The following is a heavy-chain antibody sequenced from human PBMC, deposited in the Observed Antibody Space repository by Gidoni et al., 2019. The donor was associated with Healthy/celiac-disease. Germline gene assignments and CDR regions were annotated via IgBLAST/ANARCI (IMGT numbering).Heavy chain of an antibody. J-gene: IGHJ4*02. CDR2: IIPIFGTA. CDR1: GGTFSSYA. D-gene: IGHD3-16*01. Sequence: QVQLVQSGAEVKKPGSSVKVSCKASGGTFSSYAISWVRPAPGQGIEWMGGIIPIFGTANYAQQFQCRVTLTADESTSTAYMELSSLRSEDTAVYYCASQEGGFDYWGQGTLVTVSS. CDR3: ASQEGGFDY. V-gene: IGHV1-69*01.